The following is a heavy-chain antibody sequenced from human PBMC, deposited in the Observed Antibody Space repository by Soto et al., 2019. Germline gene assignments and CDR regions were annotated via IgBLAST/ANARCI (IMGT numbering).Heavy chain of an antibody. V-gene: IGHV4-59*01. CDR2: IYYSGST. CDR3: ARVWGGAFDL. Sequence: SETLSLTCTVSVGSISSYYWSWIRQPPGKGLEWIGYIYYSGSTNYNPSLKSRVTISVDTSKNQFSLKLSSVTAADTAVYYCARVWGGAFDLWGQGTMVTVS. D-gene: IGHD3-10*01. J-gene: IGHJ3*01. CDR1: VGSISSYY.